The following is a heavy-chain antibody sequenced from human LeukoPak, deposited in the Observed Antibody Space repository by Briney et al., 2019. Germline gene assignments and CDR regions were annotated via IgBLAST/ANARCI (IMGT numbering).Heavy chain of an antibody. D-gene: IGHD2-2*01. CDR2: IIPIFGTA. J-gene: IGHJ6*02. Sequence: SAKVSCKASGGTFSSYAISWVRQAPGQGLEWMGGIIPIFGTANYAQKFQGRVTITADESTSTAYMELSSLRSEDTAVYYCASTRYQLLNNYYYYYGMDVWGQGTTVTVSS. CDR3: ASTRYQLLNNYYYYYGMDV. CDR1: GGTFSSYA. V-gene: IGHV1-69*13.